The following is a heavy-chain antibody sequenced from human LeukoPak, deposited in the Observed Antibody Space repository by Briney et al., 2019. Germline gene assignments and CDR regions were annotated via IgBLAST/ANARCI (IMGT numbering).Heavy chain of an antibody. CDR2: IYHSGST. CDR3: ARDQIWFGEPYAFDI. J-gene: IGHJ3*02. CDR1: GYSISSGYY. D-gene: IGHD3-10*01. V-gene: IGHV4-38-2*02. Sequence: PSETLSLTCTVSGYSISSGYYWGWIRQPPGKGLEWIGSIYHSGSTYYNPSLKSRVTISVDTSKNQFSLKLSSVTAADTAVYYCARDQIWFGEPYAFDIWGQGTMVTVSS.